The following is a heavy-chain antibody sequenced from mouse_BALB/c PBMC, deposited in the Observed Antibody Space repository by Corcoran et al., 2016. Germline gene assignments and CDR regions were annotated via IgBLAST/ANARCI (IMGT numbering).Heavy chain of an antibody. CDR3: ARRADDYLYFDY. V-gene: IGHV8-12*01. D-gene: IGHD2-4*01. CDR2: IYCDDDK. Sequence: QVTLKESGPGILQPSQTLSLTCSFSGFSLSTSGMGVSWIRQPSGKGLEWLAHIYCDDDKRYNPSLKSRLTISKDTSSNQVFLKITSVDTADTATYYCARRADDYLYFDYWGQGTTLTVSS. J-gene: IGHJ2*01. CDR1: GFSLSTSGMG.